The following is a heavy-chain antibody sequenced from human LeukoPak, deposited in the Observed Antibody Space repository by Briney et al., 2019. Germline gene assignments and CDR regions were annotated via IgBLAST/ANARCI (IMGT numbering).Heavy chain of an antibody. CDR3: ARGRDGYNHTFDY. D-gene: IGHD5-24*01. J-gene: IGHJ4*02. V-gene: IGHV4-34*01. CDR1: GGSFSGYY. CDR2: INHSGST. Sequence: SETLSLTCAVYGGSFSGYYRSWIRQPPGKGLEWIGEINHSGSTNYNPSLKSRVTISVDTSKNQFSLKLSSVTAADTAVYYCARGRDGYNHTFDYWGQGTLVAVSS.